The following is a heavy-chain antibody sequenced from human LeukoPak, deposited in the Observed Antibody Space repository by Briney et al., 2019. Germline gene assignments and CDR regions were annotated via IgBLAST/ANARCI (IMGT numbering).Heavy chain of an antibody. CDR3: AKGYVNDAFDI. Sequence: SQTLSLTCTVSGGSISSGSYYWSWIRQPAGKGLEWIGRIYTSGSTNYNPPLKSRVTISVDTSKNQFSLKLSSVTAADTAVYYCAKGYVNDAFDIWGQGTMVTVSS. V-gene: IGHV4-61*02. CDR2: IYTSGST. CDR1: GGSISSGSYY. D-gene: IGHD2-2*01. J-gene: IGHJ3*02.